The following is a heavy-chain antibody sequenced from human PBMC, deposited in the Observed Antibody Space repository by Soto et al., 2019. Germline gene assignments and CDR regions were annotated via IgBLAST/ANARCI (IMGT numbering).Heavy chain of an antibody. CDR1: GYTFTSYG. Sequence: ASVKVSCQASGYTFTSYGISWVRQAPGQGLEWMGWISAYNGNTNYAQKLQGRVTMTTDTSTSTAYMELRSLRSDDTAVYYCARAGLSMSPSLIDYWGQGTLVTVSS. V-gene: IGHV1-18*01. CDR3: ARAGLSMSPSLIDY. D-gene: IGHD3-10*02. CDR2: ISAYNGNT. J-gene: IGHJ4*02.